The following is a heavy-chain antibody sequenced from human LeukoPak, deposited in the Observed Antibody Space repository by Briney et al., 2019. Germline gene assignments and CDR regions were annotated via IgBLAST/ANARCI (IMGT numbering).Heavy chain of an antibody. Sequence: SVKVSCKASGGTFSSYAISWVRQAPGQGLEWMGGIIPIFGTANYAQKFQGRVTITTDESTSTAYMELSSLRSEDTAIYYCAKNRGYSSSWEVFDLWGQGTLVTVSS. J-gene: IGHJ4*02. CDR3: AKNRGYSSSWEVFDL. CDR2: IIPIFGTA. V-gene: IGHV1-69*05. CDR1: GGTFSSYA. D-gene: IGHD6-13*01.